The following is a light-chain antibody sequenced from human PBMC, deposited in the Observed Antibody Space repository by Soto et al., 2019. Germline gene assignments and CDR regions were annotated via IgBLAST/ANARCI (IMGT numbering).Light chain of an antibody. V-gene: IGKV3-20*01. CDR1: QSVSTNY. Sequence: EIVLPQSPGTLSLSPGERAALSCRASQSVSTNYLAWYQQKPGQAPRRLIYGASSRATGIPDRFSGSGSGTDFTLTISRLEPEDCAVYYCQQYGSSPWTFGQGTKVEIK. CDR3: QQYGSSPWT. J-gene: IGKJ1*01. CDR2: GAS.